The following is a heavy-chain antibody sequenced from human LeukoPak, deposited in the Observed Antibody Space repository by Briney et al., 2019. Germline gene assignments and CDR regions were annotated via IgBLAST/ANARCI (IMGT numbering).Heavy chain of an antibody. CDR1: GFTFDDYG. CDR2: INWNGGST. J-gene: IGHJ6*03. D-gene: IGHD2-2*01. V-gene: IGHV3-20*04. CDR3: ATVPAASNYYYYYMDV. Sequence: VGSLRLSCAASGFTFDDYGMSWVRQAPGKGLEWVSGINWNGGSTGYADSVKGRFTISRDNAKNSLYLQMNSLRAEDTALYYCATVPAASNYYYYYMDVWGKGTTVTVSS.